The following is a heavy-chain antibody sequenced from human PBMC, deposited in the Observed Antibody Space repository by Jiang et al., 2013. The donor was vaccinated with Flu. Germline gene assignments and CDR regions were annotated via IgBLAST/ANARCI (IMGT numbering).Heavy chain of an antibody. Sequence: LLKPSETLSLTCAVYGGSFSGYYWSWIRQPPGKGLEWIGEINHSGSTNYNPSLKSRVTISVDTSKNQFSLKLSSVTAADTAVYYCARCLKKGGMDVWGQGTTVTVSS. V-gene: IGHV4-34*01. CDR2: INHSGST. CDR3: ARCLKKGGMDV. D-gene: IGHD5/OR15-5a*01. J-gene: IGHJ6*02. CDR1: GGSFSGYY.